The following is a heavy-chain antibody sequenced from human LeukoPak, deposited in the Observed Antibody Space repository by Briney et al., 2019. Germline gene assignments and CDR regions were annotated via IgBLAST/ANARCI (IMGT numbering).Heavy chain of an antibody. Sequence: ASVKVSCKASGYTFTGYYMHWVRQAPGQGLEWMGWINPNSGGTNYAQKFQGRVTMTTDTSTSTAYMELRSLRSDDTAVYYCARDLYYGSGSYIPGPWYYYYYYMDVWGKGTTVTISS. CDR2: INPNSGGT. J-gene: IGHJ6*03. CDR1: GYTFTGYY. D-gene: IGHD3-10*01. V-gene: IGHV1-2*02. CDR3: ARDLYYGSGSYIPGPWYYYYYYMDV.